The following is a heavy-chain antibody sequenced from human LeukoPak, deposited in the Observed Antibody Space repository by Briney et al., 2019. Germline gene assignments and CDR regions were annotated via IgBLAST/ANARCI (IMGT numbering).Heavy chain of an antibody. V-gene: IGHV3-30*02. Sequence: GGSLRLSCAASGFTFSSYGMHWVRQAPGKGLEWVAFIRYDGSNKYYADSVKGRFTISRDNSKNTLYLQMNSLRAEDTAVYYCARGHEDGYNSIDYWGQGTLVTVSS. J-gene: IGHJ4*02. CDR1: GFTFSSYG. CDR2: IRYDGSNK. D-gene: IGHD5-24*01. CDR3: ARGHEDGYNSIDY.